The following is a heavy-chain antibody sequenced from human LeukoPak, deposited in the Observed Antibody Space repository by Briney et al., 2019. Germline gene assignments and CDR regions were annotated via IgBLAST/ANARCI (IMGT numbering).Heavy chain of an antibody. D-gene: IGHD6-19*01. V-gene: IGHV3-30*02. CDR2: IQYDGSNK. Sequence: GGSLRLSCAASGFTFSSYGMHWVRQAPGKGLEWVAFIQYDGSNKYYADSVKGQFTISRDNSKNTLSLQMNSLRAEDTAVYYCAKDRNSVAGTRGLDYWGQGTLVSVSS. J-gene: IGHJ4*02. CDR3: AKDRNSVAGTRGLDY. CDR1: GFTFSSYG.